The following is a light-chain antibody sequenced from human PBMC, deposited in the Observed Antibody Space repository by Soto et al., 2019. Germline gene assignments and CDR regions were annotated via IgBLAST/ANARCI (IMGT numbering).Light chain of an antibody. CDR2: DVS. Sequence: QSALTQPRSVSGSPGQSVTISCSGTSSDVGGYNYVSWYQQHPGKAPKVMIYDVSKRPSRVPDRFSGSKSGNTASLTISGLQAEDEADYYCCSYAGSYIYVFGSGTKVTVL. CDR1: SSDVGGYNY. V-gene: IGLV2-11*01. J-gene: IGLJ1*01. CDR3: CSYAGSYIYV.